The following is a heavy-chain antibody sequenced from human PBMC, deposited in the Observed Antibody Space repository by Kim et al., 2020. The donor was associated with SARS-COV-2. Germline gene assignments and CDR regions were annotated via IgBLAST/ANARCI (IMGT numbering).Heavy chain of an antibody. CDR3: ATASYGSGLFYY. D-gene: IGHD3-10*01. Sequence: ASVKVSCKVSGYTLTELSMHWVRQAPGKGLEWMGGFDPEDGETIYAQKFQGRVTMTEDTSTDTAYMELSSLRSEDTAVYYCATASYGSGLFYYWGQGTLVTVSS. V-gene: IGHV1-24*01. CDR2: FDPEDGET. J-gene: IGHJ4*02. CDR1: GYTLTELS.